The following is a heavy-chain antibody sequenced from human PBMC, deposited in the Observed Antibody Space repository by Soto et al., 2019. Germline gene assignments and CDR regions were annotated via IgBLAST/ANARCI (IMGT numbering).Heavy chain of an antibody. CDR1: GYTFTSYG. Sequence: QVQLVQSGAEVKKPGASVKVSCKASGYTFTSYGISWVRQAPGQGLEWMGWISAYKGNTNYAQKLQGRVTMTTDTPTRTAYMELRSLRSDDTAVYYCARARDPILYYYYGMDVWGKGTTVTVSS. CDR2: ISAYKGNT. J-gene: IGHJ6*04. V-gene: IGHV1-18*01. CDR3: ARARDPILYYYYGMDV.